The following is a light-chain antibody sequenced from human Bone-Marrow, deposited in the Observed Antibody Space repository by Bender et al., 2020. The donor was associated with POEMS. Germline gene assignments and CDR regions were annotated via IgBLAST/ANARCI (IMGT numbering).Light chain of an antibody. CDR3: CVYAGSSNPVV. V-gene: IGLV2-14*03. J-gene: IGLJ2*01. CDR2: DVN. CDR1: SSDVGGYEY. Sequence: QSALTQPASVSGSPGQSITISCAGTSSDVGGYEYVSWYQQHPGKAPKLMIYDVNNRPSGVSNRFSGSRSGNTASLTISGLQAVDEADYFCCVYAGSSNPVVFGGGTKLTVL.